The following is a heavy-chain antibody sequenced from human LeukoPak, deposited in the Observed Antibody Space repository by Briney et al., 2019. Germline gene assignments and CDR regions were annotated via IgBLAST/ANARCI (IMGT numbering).Heavy chain of an antibody. CDR3: ARGAGDLIGDYFDY. CDR1: GGSMSYYY. CDR2: IHDSGSI. D-gene: IGHD3-10*01. J-gene: IGHJ4*02. Sequence: SETLSLTCIVSGGSMSYYYWGWIRQPPGKGLEWIGYIHDSGSIFYNPSLKSRLTMSLDTSKKKFSLSLRSVTAADTAVYYCARGAGDLIGDYFDYWGQGTLVTVSS. V-gene: IGHV4-59*01.